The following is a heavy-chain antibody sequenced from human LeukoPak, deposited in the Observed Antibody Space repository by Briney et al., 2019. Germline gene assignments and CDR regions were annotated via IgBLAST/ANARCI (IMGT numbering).Heavy chain of an antibody. Sequence: KSSETLSLTCTVSGGSISSYYWSWIRQPPGKGLEWIGYIYYSGSTNYNPSLKSRVTISVDTSKNQFSLKLSSVTAADTAVYYCARVVSGYYEWDNWFDPWGQGTLVTVSS. CDR1: GGSISSYY. CDR3: ARVVSGYYEWDNWFDP. J-gene: IGHJ5*02. V-gene: IGHV4-59*01. D-gene: IGHD3-3*01. CDR2: IYYSGST.